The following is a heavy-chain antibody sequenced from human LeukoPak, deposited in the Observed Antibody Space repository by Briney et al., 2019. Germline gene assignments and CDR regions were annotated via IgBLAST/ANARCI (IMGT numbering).Heavy chain of an antibody. CDR1: GFTVSSNY. CDR2: IYSGGST. Sequence: GGSLRLSCAASGFTVSSNYMSWVRQAPGKGLEWVSVIYSGGSTYYSDSVKGRFTISRDNSKNTLYLQMNSLETEDTAVYYCTTVLGSGSLLSTEGDYWGQGTLVTVSS. V-gene: IGHV3-53*01. J-gene: IGHJ4*02. CDR3: TTVLGSGSLLSTEGDY. D-gene: IGHD3-10*01.